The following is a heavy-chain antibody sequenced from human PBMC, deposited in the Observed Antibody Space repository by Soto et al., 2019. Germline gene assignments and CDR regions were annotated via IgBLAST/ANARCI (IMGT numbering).Heavy chain of an antibody. CDR1: GDSVSSYSAA. V-gene: IGHV6-1*01. Sequence: SQTLSLTCAISGDSVSSYSAAWNWIRQSPSGGLEWLGRTYYRSRFFSDYAESVKSRIIINPDTSKNQFSLQLKSVTPEDTAVYYCVRDRYSSAGWFDPWGQGTPVTVSS. J-gene: IGHJ5*02. D-gene: IGHD3-22*01. CDR3: VRDRYSSAGWFDP. CDR2: TYYRSRFFS.